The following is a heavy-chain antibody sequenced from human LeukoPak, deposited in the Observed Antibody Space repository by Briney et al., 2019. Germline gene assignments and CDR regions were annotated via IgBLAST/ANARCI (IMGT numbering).Heavy chain of an antibody. CDR2: IYHSGTT. D-gene: IGHD3-10*01. Sequence: PSETLSLTCAVSGVSISSGDYSWSWLRQPPGTGLEWIGYIYHSGTTYYNPSLKSRGTISLDRSKNQFSLKLTSVTAADTAVYYCAGDFGSRSYRFDYWGQGTLVTVSS. V-gene: IGHV4-30-2*01. CDR3: AGDFGSRSYRFDY. CDR1: GVSISSGDYS. J-gene: IGHJ4*02.